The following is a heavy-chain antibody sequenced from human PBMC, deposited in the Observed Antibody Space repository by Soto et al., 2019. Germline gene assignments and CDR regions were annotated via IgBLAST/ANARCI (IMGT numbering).Heavy chain of an antibody. Sequence: SXKVSFKASGYTXSGQYIHLVRKAPEQGPEWIGVIVPESGATRYVEKFQGRFTITLDTSITTVYMELKNLSPDDKAVYYCGRGRSGQRVIFYWGQGTPGTVSS. CDR2: IVPESGAT. CDR1: GYTXSGQY. J-gene: IGHJ4*02. CDR3: GRGRSGQRVIFY. D-gene: IGHD3-3*02. V-gene: IGHV1-2*02.